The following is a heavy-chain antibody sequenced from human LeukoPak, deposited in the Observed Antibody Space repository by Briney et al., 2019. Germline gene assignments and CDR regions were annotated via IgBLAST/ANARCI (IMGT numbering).Heavy chain of an antibody. Sequence: SVNVSCKASGGTFSSYTVSWVRQAPGQGLEGVGRSIPILGIANYAQKFQGRVTNTADKSTSTAYMELSSLRSEDTAVYYCASSIWVDYYDSSGNNYYYYGMDVWGQGTTVTVS. V-gene: IGHV1-69*02. J-gene: IGHJ6*02. CDR2: SIPILGIA. D-gene: IGHD3-22*01. CDR3: ASSIWVDYYDSSGNNYYYYGMDV. CDR1: GGTFSSYT.